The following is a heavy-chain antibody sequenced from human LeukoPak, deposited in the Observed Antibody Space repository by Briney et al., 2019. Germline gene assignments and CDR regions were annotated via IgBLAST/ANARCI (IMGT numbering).Heavy chain of an antibody. CDR2: IKSKTDGGTT. CDR3: TTGIIAVAALDY. D-gene: IGHD6-19*01. V-gene: IGHV3-15*01. J-gene: IGHJ4*02. CDR1: GFTFSNAW. Sequence: GGSLRLSCAASGFTFSNAWMSWVRQAPGKGLEWVGRIKSKTDGGTTDYAAPVKGRFTISRDDSKNTLYLQMNSLKTEDTAVYYCTTGIIAVAALDYWGQGTLVAVSS.